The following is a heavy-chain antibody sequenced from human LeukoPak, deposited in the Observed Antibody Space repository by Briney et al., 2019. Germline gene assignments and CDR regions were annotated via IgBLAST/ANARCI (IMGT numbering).Heavy chain of an antibody. CDR1: GFTFSSYS. Sequence: GGSLRLSCAASGFTFSSYSMNWVRQAPGKGLEWVSYISSSSSTIYYADSVKGRFNISRDNAKNSLYLQMNSLRAEETAVYYCARVFGYSSSWSARRSYYFDYWGQGTLVSVSS. CDR3: ARVFGYSSSWSARRSYYFDY. J-gene: IGHJ4*02. V-gene: IGHV3-48*04. CDR2: ISSSSSTI. D-gene: IGHD6-13*01.